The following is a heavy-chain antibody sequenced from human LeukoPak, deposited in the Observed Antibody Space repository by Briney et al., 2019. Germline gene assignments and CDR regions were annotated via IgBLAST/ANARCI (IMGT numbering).Heavy chain of an antibody. V-gene: IGHV3-23*01. D-gene: IGHD3-16*01. J-gene: IGHJ6*04. Sequence: GGSLRLSCAASGSSLRNHIMTWVRQAPGKGLEWVSSLSFIDDSRYYADSVKGRFTISRDNSKNTLYLQMNSLRVDDTAVYYRSTSPSWGVWGKGTTVTVSS. CDR2: LSFIDDSR. CDR3: STSPSWGV. CDR1: GSSLRNHI.